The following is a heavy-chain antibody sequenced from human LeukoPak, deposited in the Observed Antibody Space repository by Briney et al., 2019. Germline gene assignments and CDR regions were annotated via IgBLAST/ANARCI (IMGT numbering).Heavy chain of an antibody. J-gene: IGHJ5*02. Sequence: PSETLSLTCAVSGHSISSGYYWGWIRQPPGKGLEWIGYIYYSGSTNYNPSLKSRVTISVDTSKNQFSLKLSSVTAADTAVYYCAREPSPDYYGSGSYSEGWFDPWGQGTLVTVSS. CDR1: GHSISSGYY. CDR3: AREPSPDYYGSGSYSEGWFDP. CDR2: IYYSGST. D-gene: IGHD3-10*01. V-gene: IGHV4-61*01.